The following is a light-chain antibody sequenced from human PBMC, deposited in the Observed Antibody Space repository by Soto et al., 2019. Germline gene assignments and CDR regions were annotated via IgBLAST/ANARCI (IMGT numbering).Light chain of an antibody. J-gene: IGKJ1*01. CDR2: AAS. Sequence: AIRMTQSPSSLSASTGDRVTITCRASQGISSYLAWYQQKPGKAPKLLIYAASTLQSGVPSRFSGSGSGTDVTLTISCLQSEDFATEYCQQYYSYPPWTCGQGTKVEIK. V-gene: IGKV1-8*01. CDR1: QGISSY. CDR3: QQYYSYPPWT.